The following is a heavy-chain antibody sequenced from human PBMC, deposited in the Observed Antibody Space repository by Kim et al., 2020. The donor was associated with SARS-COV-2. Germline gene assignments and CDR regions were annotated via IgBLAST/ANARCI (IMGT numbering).Heavy chain of an antibody. CDR3: AKDRGLGEGYCSGGSSYSRHYYYSYGRDV. Sequence: GGSLRLSCAASGFTFSSYGLHGVRQAPGKGLEWVAVIWYDGSNKYYADSVKGRFTISRDNSKTTLYLQMNSRRAEDTAVYYCAKDRGLGEGYCSGGSSYSRHYYYSYGRDVWGQGTTVTVSS. V-gene: IGHV3-33*06. CDR2: IWYDGSNK. CDR1: GFTFSSYG. D-gene: IGHD2-15*01. J-gene: IGHJ6*02.